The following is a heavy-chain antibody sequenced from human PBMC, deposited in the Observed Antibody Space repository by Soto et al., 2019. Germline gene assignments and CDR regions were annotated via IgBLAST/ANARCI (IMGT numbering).Heavy chain of an antibody. D-gene: IGHD2-15*01. CDR2: ISGSGGST. J-gene: IGHJ4*02. Sequence: GESLKISCAASGFTFSSYAMSWVRQAPGKGLEWVSAISGSGGSTYYADSVKGRFTISRDNSKNTLYLQMNSLRAEDTAVYYCAKCSGGSCYGHYFDYWGQGTLVTVSS. CDR1: GFTFSSYA. V-gene: IGHV3-23*01. CDR3: AKCSGGSCYGHYFDY.